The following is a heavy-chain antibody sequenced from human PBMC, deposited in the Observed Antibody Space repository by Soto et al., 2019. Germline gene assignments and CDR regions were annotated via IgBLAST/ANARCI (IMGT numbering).Heavy chain of an antibody. CDR2: INPKSGGT. Sequence: ALVKVSCKASGYTFTVYYMHCVRQAPGQGLEWMGWINPKSGGTMYPQKFQGRVTMTWDTSISTAYMALTRLRSDDTAVYYCARDLAKGGGSAGFDYWGQGTLVTVSS. D-gene: IGHD1-26*01. V-gene: IGHV1-2*02. J-gene: IGHJ4*02. CDR1: GYTFTVYY. CDR3: ARDLAKGGGSAGFDY.